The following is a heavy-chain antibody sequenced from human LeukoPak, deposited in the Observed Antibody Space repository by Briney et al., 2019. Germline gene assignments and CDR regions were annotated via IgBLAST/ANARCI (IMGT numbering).Heavy chain of an antibody. CDR1: GFTFDDYA. CDR3: AAFAHIVVVVAALAEYFQH. CDR2: ISGDGGST. V-gene: IGHV3-43*02. Sequence: GGSLRLSCAASGFTFDDYAMHWVRQAPGKGLEWVSLISGDGGSTYYADSVKGRFTISRDNSKNSLYLQMNSLRTEDTALYYCAAFAHIVVVVAALAEYFQHWGQGTLVTVSS. J-gene: IGHJ1*01. D-gene: IGHD2-15*01.